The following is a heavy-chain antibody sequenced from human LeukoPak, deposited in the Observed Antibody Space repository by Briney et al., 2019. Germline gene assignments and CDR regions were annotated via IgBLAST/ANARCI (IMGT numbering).Heavy chain of an antibody. V-gene: IGHV3-30*02. Sequence: GGSLRLSCAAAGFTFSSYGMHWVRQAPGKGLEWVAFIRYDGSNKYYADSVKVRFTISRDNSKNTLYLQMTSLRAEDTAVYYCAKAYYYDSSGYSPGFDYWGQGTLVPVSS. J-gene: IGHJ4*02. CDR3: AKAYYYDSSGYSPGFDY. D-gene: IGHD3-22*01. CDR1: GFTFSSYG. CDR2: IRYDGSNK.